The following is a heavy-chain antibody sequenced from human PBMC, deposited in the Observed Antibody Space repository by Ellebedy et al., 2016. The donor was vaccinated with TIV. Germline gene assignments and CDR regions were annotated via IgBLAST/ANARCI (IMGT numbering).Heavy chain of an antibody. Sequence: SVKVSXKASGGIFSKYAISWVRQAPGQGLEWLGGITPMFGTANYAQKFQGRVTITADQSTSTAYMELSSLRSEDTAMYYCARDCGVDTSGYYFFYWGQGTLVTVSS. CDR3: ARDCGVDTSGYYFFY. CDR2: ITPMFGTA. D-gene: IGHD3-22*01. CDR1: GGIFSKYA. V-gene: IGHV1-69*13. J-gene: IGHJ4*02.